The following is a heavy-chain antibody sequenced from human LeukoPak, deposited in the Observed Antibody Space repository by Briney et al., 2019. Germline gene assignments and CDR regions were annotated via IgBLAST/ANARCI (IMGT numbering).Heavy chain of an antibody. Sequence: PSETLSLTCSVSGGSISSYYWSWIRQPAGKGLEWIGRIYTSGSTNYNPSLKSRVTISVDTSKDQFSLKPSSVTAADTAVYYCARDGYNSLDYWGQGTLVTVSS. V-gene: IGHV4-4*07. D-gene: IGHD5-24*01. CDR2: IYTSGST. CDR3: ARDGYNSLDY. J-gene: IGHJ4*02. CDR1: GGSISSYY.